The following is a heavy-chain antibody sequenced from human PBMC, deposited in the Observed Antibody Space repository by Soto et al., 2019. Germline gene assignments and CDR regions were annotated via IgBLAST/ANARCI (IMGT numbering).Heavy chain of an antibody. J-gene: IGHJ4*02. V-gene: IGHV3-66*01. CDR1: GFPVSSYH. D-gene: IGHD6-13*01. CDR3: ARGRSWYYFDY. Sequence: PGGSLRLSCAASGFPVSSYHMSWVRQAPGKGLEWVSVLYSAGSADFADSVKGRFTISRDNSKNTLYLQTSSLRAEDTAVYYCARGRSWYYFDYWGQGTLVTVSS. CDR2: LYSAGSA.